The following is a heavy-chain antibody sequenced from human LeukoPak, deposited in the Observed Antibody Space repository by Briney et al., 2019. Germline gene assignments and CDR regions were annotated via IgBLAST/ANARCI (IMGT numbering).Heavy chain of an antibody. J-gene: IGHJ4*02. CDR2: NSGSGGST. D-gene: IGHD3-10*01. CDR3: TKESLLWFGELSVRDY. V-gene: IGHV3-23*01. CDR1: GFTFSSYA. Sequence: GGSLRLSCAASGFTFSSYAMSWGRQAPGEGLEWGSANSGSGGSTYYADSVKGRFTISRHNSKNTLYLQMTSLSAEDTVVYYCTKESLLWFGELSVRDYWGQGTLVTVSS.